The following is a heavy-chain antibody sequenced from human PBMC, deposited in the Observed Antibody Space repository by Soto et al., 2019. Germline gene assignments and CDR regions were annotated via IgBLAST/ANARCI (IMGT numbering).Heavy chain of an antibody. CDR2: IYYSGST. CDR3: ARYSFTAAAVDY. CDR1: GGSISSYY. D-gene: IGHD6-13*01. V-gene: IGHV4-59*01. J-gene: IGHJ4*02. Sequence: PSETLSLTCTVSGGSISSYYWSWIRQPPGKGLEWIGYIYYSGSTNYNPSLKSRVTISVDTSKNQFSLKLSSVTAADTAVYYCARYSFTAAAVDYWGQGTLVTAPQ.